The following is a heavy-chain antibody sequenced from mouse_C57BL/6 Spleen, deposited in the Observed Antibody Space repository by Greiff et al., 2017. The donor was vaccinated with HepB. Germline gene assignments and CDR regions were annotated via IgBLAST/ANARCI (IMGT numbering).Heavy chain of an antibody. CDR3: AITTVVRRYFDV. V-gene: IGHV1-55*01. J-gene: IGHJ1*03. Sequence: QVQLQQPGAELVKPGASVKMSCKASGYTFTSYWITWVKQRPGQGLEWIGDIYPGSGSTNYNEKFKSKATLTVDTSSSTAYMQLSSLTSEDSAVYYCAITTVVRRYFDVWGTGTTVTVSS. CDR2: IYPGSGST. D-gene: IGHD1-1*01. CDR1: GYTFTSYW.